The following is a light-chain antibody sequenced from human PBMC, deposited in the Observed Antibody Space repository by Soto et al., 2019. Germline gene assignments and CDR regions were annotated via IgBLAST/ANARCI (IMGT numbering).Light chain of an antibody. CDR3: MQALQTPPT. J-gene: IGKJ4*01. CDR1: QSLLHSNGYNY. V-gene: IGKV2-28*01. CDR2: LGS. Sequence: DIVMTQSPLSLPVTPGEPASISCRSSQSLLHSNGYNYLDWYLQKPGQSPQLLIYLGSNRASGVPDRISGSGSGTDFTLKISRVEAEDVWVYYCMQALQTPPTFGGGTKVEIK.